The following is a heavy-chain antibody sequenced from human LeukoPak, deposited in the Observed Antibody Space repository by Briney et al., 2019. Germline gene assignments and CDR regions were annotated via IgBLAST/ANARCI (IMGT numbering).Heavy chain of an antibody. V-gene: IGHV3-23*01. CDR3: AKSYFTYGSDAFDV. CDR1: GFTLSSFA. D-gene: IGHD4-17*01. J-gene: IGHJ3*01. Sequence: PGGSLRLSCAASGFTLSSFAMSWVRQAPGTGLEWVATTYGDATTTNYADSVKGRFAISRDNSKNTLSLQMNSLRAEDTAIYYCAKSYFTYGSDAFDVWGQGTMVTVSS. CDR2: TYGDATTT.